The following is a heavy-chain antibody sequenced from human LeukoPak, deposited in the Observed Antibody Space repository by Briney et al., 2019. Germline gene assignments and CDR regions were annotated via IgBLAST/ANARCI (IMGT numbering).Heavy chain of an antibody. Sequence: GGSLRLSCAASGFTFSSYEMNWVRQAPGKGLEWVSYISSSGSTIYYADSVKGRYTISRDNAKNSLYLQMNSLRAEDTAVYYCAKDPNFYYCMDVWGKGTTVTISS. J-gene: IGHJ6*03. CDR1: GFTFSSYE. CDR2: ISSSGSTI. CDR3: AKDPNFYYCMDV. V-gene: IGHV3-48*03.